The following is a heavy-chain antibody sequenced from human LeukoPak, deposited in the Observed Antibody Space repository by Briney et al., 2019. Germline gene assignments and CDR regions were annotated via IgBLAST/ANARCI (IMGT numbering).Heavy chain of an antibody. CDR1: GFTFTSSA. V-gene: IGHV1-58*02. Sequence: GTSVKVSCKASGFTFTSSAMQWVRQARGQRLEWIGWIVVGSGNTNYAQKFQERVTITRDMSTSTAYMELSSLRSEDTAVYYCAADLAERSVVPAASRYYYYYGMDVWGQGTTVTVSS. CDR3: AADLAERSVVPAASRYYYYYGMDV. CDR2: IVVGSGNT. D-gene: IGHD2-2*01. J-gene: IGHJ6*02.